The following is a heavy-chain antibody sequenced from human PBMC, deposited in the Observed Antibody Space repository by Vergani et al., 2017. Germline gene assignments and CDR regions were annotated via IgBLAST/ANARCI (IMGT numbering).Heavy chain of an antibody. CDR2: ISGSGGST. CDR3: AKVASGSETYYYYYGMDV. J-gene: IGHJ6*02. Sequence: EVQLLESGGGLVQPGGSLRLSCAASGFTFSSYAMSWVRQAPGKGLAWVSAISGSGGSTYYADSVKGRFTISRDNSKNTLYLQMNSLRAEDTAVYYCAKVASGSETYYYYYGMDVWGQGTTVTVAS. D-gene: IGHD1-26*01. V-gene: IGHV3-23*01. CDR1: GFTFSSYA.